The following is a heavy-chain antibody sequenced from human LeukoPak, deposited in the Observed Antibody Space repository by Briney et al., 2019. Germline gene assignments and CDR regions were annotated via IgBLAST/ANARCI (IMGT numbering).Heavy chain of an antibody. D-gene: IGHD2-2*02. CDR2: INHSGST. CDR1: GGSFSGYY. V-gene: IGHV4-34*01. J-gene: IGHJ5*02. Sequence: SETLSLTCAVYGGSFSGYYWSWIRQPPGKGLEWIGEINHSGSTNHNPSLKSRVTISVDTSKNQFSLKLSSVTAADTAVYYCARAALIVVVPAAIVGFFDPWGQGTLVTVSP. CDR3: ARAALIVVVPAAIVGFFDP.